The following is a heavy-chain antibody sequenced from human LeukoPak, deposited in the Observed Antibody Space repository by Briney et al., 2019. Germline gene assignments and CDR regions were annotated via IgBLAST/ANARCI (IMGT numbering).Heavy chain of an antibody. D-gene: IGHD2-15*01. V-gene: IGHV1-69*05. CDR2: IIPMFGTA. CDR3: VLGYCSGGCAWYGGDY. J-gene: IGHJ4*02. CDR1: GDTFNNHA. Sequence: SVKVSCKASGDTFNNHAISWVRQAPGQRLEWMGGIIPMFGTADYGQKFQGRVTIMTDESTSTGYMDLSSLRSEDTAIYYCVLGYCSGGCAWYGGDYWGQGTLVTVSS.